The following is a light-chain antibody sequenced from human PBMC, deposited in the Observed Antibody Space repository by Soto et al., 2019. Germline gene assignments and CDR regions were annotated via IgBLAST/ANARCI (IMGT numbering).Light chain of an antibody. J-gene: IGLJ1*01. CDR3: SSYAGSNNFKV. CDR2: EVS. Sequence: QSALTRPPSASGSPGQSLTISCTGTSSDVGAYNYVSWYQQHPGKAPKLMIYEVSKRPSGVPDRFSGSKSGNTASLTVSGLQGEDEADYYCSSYAGSNNFKVFGTGTKLTVL. CDR1: SSDVGAYNY. V-gene: IGLV2-8*01.